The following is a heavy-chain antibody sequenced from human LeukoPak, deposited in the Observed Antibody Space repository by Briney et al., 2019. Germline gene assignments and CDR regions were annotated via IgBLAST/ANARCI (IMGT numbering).Heavy chain of an antibody. CDR2: ISAYNGNT. D-gene: IGHD4-11*01. Sequence: ASVKVSCKASGYTFTSYGISWVRQAPGQGLEWMGWISAYNGNTNYAQKLQGRVTLTTDPSTSQAYMELRSLRSDDTAVYYCARGGDSNYDNWFDPWGQGTLVTVSS. V-gene: IGHV1-18*01. CDR1: GYTFTSYG. J-gene: IGHJ5*02. CDR3: ARGGDSNYDNWFDP.